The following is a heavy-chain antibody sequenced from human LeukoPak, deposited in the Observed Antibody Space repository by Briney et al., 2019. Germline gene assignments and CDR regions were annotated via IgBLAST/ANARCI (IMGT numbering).Heavy chain of an antibody. V-gene: IGHV4-34*01. D-gene: IGHD1-1*01. CDR2: INHSGST. CDR1: GGSFSGYY. J-gene: IGHJ6*03. Sequence: SETLSLTCAVYGGSFSGYYWSWIRQPPGKGLEWIGEINHSGSTNYNPSLKSRVTISVATSKNQFSLRLRSVTAADTAVYFCARGRVSSSTWYSTYYYYFYMDVWGKGTTVTVSS. CDR3: ARGRVSSSTWYSTYYYYFYMDV.